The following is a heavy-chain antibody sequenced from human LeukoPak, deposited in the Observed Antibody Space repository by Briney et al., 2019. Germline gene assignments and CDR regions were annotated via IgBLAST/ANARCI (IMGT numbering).Heavy chain of an antibody. CDR3: AREDCSSTSCYYVGNYYYGMDV. V-gene: IGHV3-48*02. D-gene: IGHD2-2*01. CDR2: ISSSSSTI. Sequence: GGSLRLSCAASGFTFSSYSMNWVRQAPGKGLEWVSYISSSSSTIYYADSVKGRFTISRDNAKNSLYLQMNSLRDEDTAVYYCAREDCSSTSCYYVGNYYYGMDVWGQGTTVTVSS. CDR1: GFTFSSYS. J-gene: IGHJ6*02.